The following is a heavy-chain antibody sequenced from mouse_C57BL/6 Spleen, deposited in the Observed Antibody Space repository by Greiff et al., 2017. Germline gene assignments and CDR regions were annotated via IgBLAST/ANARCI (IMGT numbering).Heavy chain of an antibody. V-gene: IGHV1-59*01. CDR1: GYTFTSYW. CDR3: ARGARARDY. Sequence: QVQLQQPGAELVRPGTSVKLSCKASGYTFTSYWMHWVKQRPGQGLEWIGVIDPSDSYTNYNQKFKGKATLTVDTSSSTAYMQLSSLTSEDSAVYYCARGARARDYWGQGTSVTVSS. J-gene: IGHJ4*01. CDR2: IDPSDSYT.